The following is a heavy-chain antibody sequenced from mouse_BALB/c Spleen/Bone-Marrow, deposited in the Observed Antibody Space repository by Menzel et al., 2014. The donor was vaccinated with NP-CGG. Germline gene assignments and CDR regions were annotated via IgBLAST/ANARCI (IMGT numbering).Heavy chain of an antibody. V-gene: IGHV14-3*02. Sequence: EVQLQQSGAELVKPGASVKLSCTASGFNIXDTYMHWVKQRPEQGLEWIGRIDPANGNTKYDPKFQGKATITADTSSNTAYLQLSSLTSEDTAVYYCARGLLQYYYAMDYWDQGTSVTVSS. CDR3: ARGLLQYYYAMDY. CDR1: GFNIXDTY. J-gene: IGHJ4*01. D-gene: IGHD2-3*01. CDR2: IDPANGNT.